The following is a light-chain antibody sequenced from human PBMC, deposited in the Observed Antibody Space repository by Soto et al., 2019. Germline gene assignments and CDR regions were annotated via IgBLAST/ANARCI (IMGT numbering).Light chain of an antibody. CDR3: QQDKNWPPLT. J-gene: IGKJ4*01. Sequence: EIVMTQSPATLSVSPGETATLSCRASQSVTYNLAWYQQKPGQGPKLLIYGAFTRATGIPARFSGSGSGTAFTPAISSPQSEDFAVYYCQQDKNWPPLTFGGGTKVEIK. CDR2: GAF. V-gene: IGKV3-15*01. CDR1: QSVTYN.